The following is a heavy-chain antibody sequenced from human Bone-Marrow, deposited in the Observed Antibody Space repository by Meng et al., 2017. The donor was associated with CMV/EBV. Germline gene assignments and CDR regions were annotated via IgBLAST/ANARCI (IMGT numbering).Heavy chain of an antibody. V-gene: IGHV3-48*03. J-gene: IGHJ4*02. D-gene: IGHD3-10*01. CDR2: ISSGATNT. CDR3: ARDTRWFGLDF. CDR1: GFIFSSYE. Sequence: GESLKISCVASGFIFSSYEMTWVRQAPGKGLEWLAHISSGATNTYHADSVKDRFTISRDNAKNSLYLQMNSLSDEDTAVYYCARDTRWFGLDFWGQGTLVTFSS.